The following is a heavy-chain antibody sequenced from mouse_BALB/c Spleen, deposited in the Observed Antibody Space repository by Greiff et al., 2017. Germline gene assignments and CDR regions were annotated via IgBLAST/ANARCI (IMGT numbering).Heavy chain of an antibody. Sequence: QVQLQQSGPELVKPGASVRISCKASGYTFTSYYIHWVKQRPGQGLEWIGWIYPGNVNTKYNEKFKGKATLTADKSSSTAYMQLSSLTSEDSAVYFCARLGGVRRGDYAMDYWGQGTSVTVSS. CDR1: GYTFTSYY. V-gene: IGHV1S56*01. J-gene: IGHJ4*01. D-gene: IGHD2-14*01. CDR2: IYPGNVNT. CDR3: ARLGGVRRGDYAMDY.